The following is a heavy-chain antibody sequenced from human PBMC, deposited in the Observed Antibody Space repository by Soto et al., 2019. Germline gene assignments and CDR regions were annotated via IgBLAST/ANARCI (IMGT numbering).Heavy chain of an antibody. J-gene: IGHJ6*03. CDR3: ARHVHGSGSYVHYYYMDV. V-gene: IGHV4-34*01. Sequence: TSETLSLTCAVYGGSFSCYYWSWIRQPPGKGLEWIGEINHSGSTNYNPSLKSRVTISVDTSKNQFSLKLSSVTAADTAVYYCARHVHGSGSYVHYYYMDVWGKGTTVTVSS. CDR2: INHSGST. D-gene: IGHD3-10*01. CDR1: GGSFSCYY.